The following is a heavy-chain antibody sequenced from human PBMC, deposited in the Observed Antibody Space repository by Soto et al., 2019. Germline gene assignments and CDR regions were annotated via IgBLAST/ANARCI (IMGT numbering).Heavy chain of an antibody. D-gene: IGHD7-27*01. CDR3: TRANWYSEY. V-gene: IGHV4-59*11. CDR2: IYYNGNT. CDR1: GGSISNHY. J-gene: IGHJ4*02. Sequence: QVQLQESGPGLVNPSETLSLTCRVAGGSISNHYWSWIRQPPGKGREGIGYIYYNGNTNYNPSLKSRVTMSVDTSRNQISLKLTTVTAADTAVYYCTRANWYSEYWGQGTLVTVSS.